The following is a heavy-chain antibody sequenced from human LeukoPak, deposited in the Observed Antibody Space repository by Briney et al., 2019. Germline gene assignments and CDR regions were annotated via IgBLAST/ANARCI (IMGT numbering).Heavy chain of an antibody. V-gene: IGHV4-4*07. J-gene: IGHJ5*02. Sequence: SETLSLTCTVSGGSISSYYWSWIRQPAGKGLEWIGRIYTSGSTNYNPSLKSRVTMSVDTSKNQFPLKLSSVTAADTAVYYCARDGDSSSWSENWFDPWGQGTLVTVSS. CDR2: IYTSGST. CDR1: GGSISSYY. D-gene: IGHD6-13*01. CDR3: ARDGDSSSWSENWFDP.